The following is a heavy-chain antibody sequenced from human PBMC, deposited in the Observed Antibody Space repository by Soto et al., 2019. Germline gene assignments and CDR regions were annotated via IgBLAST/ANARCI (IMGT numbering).Heavy chain of an antibody. D-gene: IGHD3-9*01. CDR3: ARTVLGPDILADQFVDYYYYMDV. J-gene: IGHJ6*03. CDR2: IYYSGST. Sequence: ETLSLTCTVSGGSISSSSYYWGWIRQPPGKGLEWIGSIYYSGSTYYNPSLKSRVTISVDTSKNQFSLQLKSVTAADTAIYYCARTVLGPDILADQFVDYYYYMDVWGQGTTVTVSS. V-gene: IGHV4-39*01. CDR1: GGSISSSSYY.